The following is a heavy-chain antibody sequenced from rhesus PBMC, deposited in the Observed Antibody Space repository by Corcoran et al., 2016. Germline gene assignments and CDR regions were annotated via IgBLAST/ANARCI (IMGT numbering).Heavy chain of an antibody. CDR2: IGGSSVIT. V-gene: IGHV4-165*02. CDR1: GGSISGYY. CDR3: ARFSGYYPNFDS. J-gene: IGHJ4*01. D-gene: IGHD3-28*01. Sequence: QVQLQESGPGLVKPSETLSLTCAVSGGSISGYYWNGIRQSPGKGLEWIGYIGGSSVITYYNPSLNSRVTISTDTSKNQFSLKLASVTAADTAVYYCARFSGYYPNFDSWGQGVLVTVSS.